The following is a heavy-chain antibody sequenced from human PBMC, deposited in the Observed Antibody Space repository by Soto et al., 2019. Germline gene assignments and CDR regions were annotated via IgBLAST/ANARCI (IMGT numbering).Heavy chain of an antibody. CDR1: KFTITSYW. CDR2: INSDGSSI. D-gene: IGHD5-18*01. J-gene: IGHJ6*02. CDR3: AREVSHGYVLRGMDV. Sequence: EVQLVESGGGLVQPGGSVRLSCAASKFTITSYWMHWVRQAPGKGLVWVARINSDGSSISYADAVKGRFTISRDNAKNRLYLQMNGLTVEDTAVYYCAREVSHGYVLRGMDVWGQGTTVRVFS. V-gene: IGHV3-74*01.